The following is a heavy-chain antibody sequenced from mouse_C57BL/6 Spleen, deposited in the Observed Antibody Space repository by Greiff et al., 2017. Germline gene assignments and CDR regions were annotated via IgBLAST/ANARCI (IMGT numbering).Heavy chain of an antibody. CDR2: IYPGDGDT. D-gene: IGHD1-1*01. Sequence: QVQLQQSGPELVKPGASVKISCKASGYAFSSSWMNWVKQRPGKGLEWIGRIYPGDGDTNYNGKFKGKATLTADKSSSTAYMQLSSLTSEDSAVYFCARSGYYYGSSYVRYCDVWGTGTTVTVSS. V-gene: IGHV1-82*01. J-gene: IGHJ1*03. CDR3: ARSGYYYGSSYVRYCDV. CDR1: GYAFSSSW.